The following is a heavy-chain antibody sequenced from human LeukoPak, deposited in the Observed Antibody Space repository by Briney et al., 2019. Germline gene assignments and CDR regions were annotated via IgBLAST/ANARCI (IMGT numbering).Heavy chain of an antibody. CDR3: ARARNDYDSNGFSFLDY. V-gene: IGHV3-33*01. CDR1: GISFSSHG. J-gene: IGHJ4*02. CDR2: KWYDGSNI. D-gene: IGHD3-22*01. Sequence: GGSLRLSCAASGISFSSHGMHWVRQAPGKGLECLAVKWYDGSNIYYADSVKGRLTISRDNSKNTLYLQMNSLRAEDTALYYCARARNDYDSNGFSFLDYWGQGTLVTVSS.